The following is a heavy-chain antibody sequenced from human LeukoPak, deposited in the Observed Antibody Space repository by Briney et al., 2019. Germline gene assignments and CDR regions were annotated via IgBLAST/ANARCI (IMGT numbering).Heavy chain of an antibody. V-gene: IGHV4-34*01. CDR3: ARRPRGVIIKTWFDS. D-gene: IGHD3-10*01. J-gene: IGHJ5*01. CDR2: INHSGSA. CDR1: DGSFSGYY. Sequence: SETLSLTCAVYDGSFSGYYCSWIRQPPGKGLEWIGEINHSGSANYNPSLKGRVTILLDTSKNQFSLNLSSVTAADTAVYYCARRPRGVIIKTWFDSWGQGTLVTVSS.